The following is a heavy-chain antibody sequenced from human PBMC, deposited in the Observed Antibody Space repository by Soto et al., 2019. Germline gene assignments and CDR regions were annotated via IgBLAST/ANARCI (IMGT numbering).Heavy chain of an antibody. CDR3: ARDVSRDSSPMYYFDY. Sequence: GASVKVSCKASGYTFTSYGISWVRQAPGQGLEWMGWISAYNGNTNYAQKLQGRVTMTTDTSTSTAYMELRSLRSDDTAVYYCARDVSRDSSPMYYFDYWGQGTLVTSPQ. J-gene: IGHJ4*02. D-gene: IGHD3-22*01. CDR1: GYTFTSYG. V-gene: IGHV1-18*01. CDR2: ISAYNGNT.